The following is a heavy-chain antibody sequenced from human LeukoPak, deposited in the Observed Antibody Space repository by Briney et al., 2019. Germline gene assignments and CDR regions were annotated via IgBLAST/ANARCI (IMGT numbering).Heavy chain of an antibody. D-gene: IGHD3-10*01. CDR3: ARHRGVNRPNYYYYYMDV. J-gene: IGHJ6*03. CDR2: INHSGST. Sequence: SETLSLTCAVYGGSFSGYYWSWIRQPPGKGLEWIGEINHSGSTNYNPSLKSRVTISVDTSKNQFSLKLSSVTAADTAVYYCARHRGVNRPNYYYYYMDVWGKGTTVTISS. CDR1: GGSFSGYY. V-gene: IGHV4-34*01.